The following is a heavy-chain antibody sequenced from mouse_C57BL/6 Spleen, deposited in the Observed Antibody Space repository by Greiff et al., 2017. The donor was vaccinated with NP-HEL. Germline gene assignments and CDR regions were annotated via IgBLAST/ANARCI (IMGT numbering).Heavy chain of an antibody. CDR2: ISSGSSTI. V-gene: IGHV5-17*01. J-gene: IGHJ1*03. CDR3: ARNGYYARYFDV. Sequence: EVQLVESGGGLVKPGGSLKLSCAASGFTFSDYGMHWVRQAPEKGLEWVAYISSGSSTIYYADTVKGRFTISRDNAKNTLFLQMTSLRSEDTAMYYCARNGYYARYFDVWGTGTTVTVSS. CDR1: GFTFSDYG. D-gene: IGHD2-3*01.